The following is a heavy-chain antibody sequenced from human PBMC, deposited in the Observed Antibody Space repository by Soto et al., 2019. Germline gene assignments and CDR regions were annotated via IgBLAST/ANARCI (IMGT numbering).Heavy chain of an antibody. J-gene: IGHJ5*02. CDR3: ARFGYSSWFDP. D-gene: IGHD3-22*01. CDR1: GYTFTSYA. CDR2: IIPIFGTA. V-gene: IGHV1-69*06. Sequence: GASVKVSCKASGYTFTSYAMHLVRQAPGQGLEWMGGIIPIFGTANYAQKFQGRVTITADKSTSTAYMELSSLRSEDTAVYYCARFGYSSWFDPWGQGTLVTVSS.